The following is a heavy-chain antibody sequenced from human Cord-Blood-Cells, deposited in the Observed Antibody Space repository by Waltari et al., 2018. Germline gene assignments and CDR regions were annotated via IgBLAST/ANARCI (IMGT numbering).Heavy chain of an antibody. CDR3: ARDQGGTFYGGNDY. Sequence: QVQLVQSGAEVKKPGASVKVSCKASGYTFTGYYMHWVRQAPGKGLEWSGWINPNSGGTNYAQKFQGRVTMTRDTSISTAYMELSRLRSDDTAVYYCARDQGGTFYGGNDYWGQGTLVTVSS. J-gene: IGHJ4*02. V-gene: IGHV1-2*02. D-gene: IGHD2-15*01. CDR2: INPNSGGT. CDR1: GYTFTGYY.